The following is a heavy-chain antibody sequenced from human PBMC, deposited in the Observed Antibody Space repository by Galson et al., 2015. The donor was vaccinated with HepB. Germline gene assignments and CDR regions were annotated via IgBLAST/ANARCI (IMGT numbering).Heavy chain of an antibody. CDR2: TYYRSKWYN. Sequence: CAISGDSVSSNSAAWNWIRQSPSRGLEWLGRTYYRSKWYNDYAVSVKSRITINPDTSKNQFSLQLNSVTPEDTAVYYCARDLIAAAGRGGYGVGFDPWGQGTLVTVSS. J-gene: IGHJ5*02. CDR1: GDSVSSNSAA. D-gene: IGHD6-13*01. CDR3: ARDLIAAAGRGGYGVGFDP. V-gene: IGHV6-1*01.